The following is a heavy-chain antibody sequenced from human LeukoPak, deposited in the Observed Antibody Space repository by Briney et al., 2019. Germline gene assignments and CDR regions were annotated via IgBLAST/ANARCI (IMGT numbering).Heavy chain of an antibody. J-gene: IGHJ5*02. D-gene: IGHD6-13*01. CDR1: GYSFTNYW. CDR3: ASVHRSSHWFDP. Sequence: GESLRISCKGSGYSFTNYWISWVRQMPGKGLEXIGRIDPSDSYTNYSPSFQGHVTFSADRSISTAYLQWSSLKASDTAMYYCASVHRSSHWFDPWGQGTLVTVSS. V-gene: IGHV5-10-1*01. CDR2: IDPSDSYT.